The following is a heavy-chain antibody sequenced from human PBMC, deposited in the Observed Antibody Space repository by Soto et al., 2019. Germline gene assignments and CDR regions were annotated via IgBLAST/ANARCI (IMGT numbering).Heavy chain of an antibody. J-gene: IGHJ4*02. Sequence: PGGSLRLSCAASGFTFGSYWIHWVRQTAGKGLVWVSQINSDGSATRYADSVKGRFTISRDNAKNTVYLQMNSLRAEDTAVYYCATLNSFGSDCWGQGTLVTVS. D-gene: IGHD5-18*01. CDR3: ATLNSFGSDC. V-gene: IGHV3-74*01. CDR1: GFTFGSYW. CDR2: INSDGSAT.